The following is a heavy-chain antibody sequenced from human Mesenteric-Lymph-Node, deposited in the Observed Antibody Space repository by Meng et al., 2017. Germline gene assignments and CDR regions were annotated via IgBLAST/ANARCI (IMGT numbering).Heavy chain of an antibody. V-gene: IGHV1-69*06. J-gene: IGHJ4*02. CDR3: ARVAVAGTYDY. Sequence: SVKVSCKASGGTFSSYAISWVRRAPGQGLEWMGGIIPIFGTANYAQKFQGRVTITADKSTSTAYMELSSLRSEDTAVYYCARVAVAGTYDYWGQGTLVTVSS. CDR1: GGTFSSYA. CDR2: IIPIFGTA. D-gene: IGHD6-19*01.